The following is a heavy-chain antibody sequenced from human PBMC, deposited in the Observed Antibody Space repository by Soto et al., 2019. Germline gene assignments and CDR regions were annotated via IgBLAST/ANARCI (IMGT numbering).Heavy chain of an antibody. Sequence: GGSVRLSCAASGFTFSGSTMHWVRQASGKGLEWVGHIRTKANRYATVYAESVKGRFTISRDDSKNTAYLQVNSLKTEDTAVYYCTRQNGDFFEYWGQGALVTVSS. J-gene: IGHJ4*02. V-gene: IGHV3-73*01. CDR1: GFTFSGST. CDR2: IRTKANRYAT. CDR3: TRQNGDFFEY. D-gene: IGHD4-17*01.